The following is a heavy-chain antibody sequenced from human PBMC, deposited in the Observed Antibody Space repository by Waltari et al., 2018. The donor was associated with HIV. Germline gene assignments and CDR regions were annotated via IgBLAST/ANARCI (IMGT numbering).Heavy chain of an antibody. D-gene: IGHD2-2*02. CDR2: IYHRGST. V-gene: IGHV4-38-2*01. J-gene: IGHJ4*02. CDR1: AYSLSSGYY. CDR3: ARGSDVVVPAAIGY. Sequence: QVQLQESGPGLVKPSETLSLTCAVSAYSLSSGYYGGWSRQHPGKGLGWIGSIYHRGSTYYNPPLKSRVTISVDTSKNQFSLKLSSVTAADTAVYYCARGSDVVVPAAIGYWGQGTLVTVSS.